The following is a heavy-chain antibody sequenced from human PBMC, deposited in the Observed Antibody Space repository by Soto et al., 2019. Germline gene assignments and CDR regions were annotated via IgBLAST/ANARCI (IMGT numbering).Heavy chain of an antibody. CDR1: GFTFSSYG. Sequence: QVQLVESGGGVVQPGRSLRLSCAASGFTFSSYGMHWVRQAPGKGLEWVAVISYDGSNKYYADSVKGRFTISRDNSKNTLYLQMNSLRAEDTAVYYCAKDRTAVAGTDAFDIWGQGTMVTVSS. D-gene: IGHD6-19*01. CDR2: ISYDGSNK. V-gene: IGHV3-30*18. CDR3: AKDRTAVAGTDAFDI. J-gene: IGHJ3*02.